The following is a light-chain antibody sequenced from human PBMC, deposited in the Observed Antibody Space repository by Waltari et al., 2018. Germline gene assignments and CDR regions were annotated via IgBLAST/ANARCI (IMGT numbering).Light chain of an antibody. CDR3: CSCAGTDTFWV. J-gene: IGLJ3*02. V-gene: IGLV2-11*01. CDR1: STDVASHDS. Sequence: QSALTQPRSVSGSPGQSVTIPCTGTSTDVASHDSVSWYQHHPGTAPKLMIYDVSERPSGVPDRFSGSQSGNTASLIISGLQADDEADYYCCSCAGTDTFWVFGGGTKLTVL. CDR2: DVS.